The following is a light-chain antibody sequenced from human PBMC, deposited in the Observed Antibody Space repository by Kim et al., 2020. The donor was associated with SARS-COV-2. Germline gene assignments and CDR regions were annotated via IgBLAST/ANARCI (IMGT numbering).Light chain of an antibody. CDR3: QQYGSSPRA. V-gene: IGKV3-20*01. CDR2: GAS. Sequence: EIVLTQSPGTLSLSPGERATLSCRASRSVSSSYLAWYQQKPGQAPRLLIYGASSSATGIPDRFSGSGSGTDFTLTISRLEPEDFAVYYCQQYGSSPRAFGQGTRLEIK. J-gene: IGKJ5*01. CDR1: RSVSSSY.